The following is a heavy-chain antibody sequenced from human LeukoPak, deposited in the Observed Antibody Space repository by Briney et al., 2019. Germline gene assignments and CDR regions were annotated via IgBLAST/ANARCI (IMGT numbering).Heavy chain of an antibody. J-gene: IGHJ6*03. CDR1: DYSISSGYY. Sequence: SETLSLTCTVSDYSISSGYYWGWIRQPPGKGLEWIGSIYHSESAYYNPSLKSRVTMSVDTSKNQFSLKLSSVTAADTAVYYCARRVQLWLRNYYYYMDVWGKGTTVTVSS. D-gene: IGHD5-18*01. CDR2: IYHSESA. CDR3: ARRVQLWLRNYYYYMDV. V-gene: IGHV4-38-2*02.